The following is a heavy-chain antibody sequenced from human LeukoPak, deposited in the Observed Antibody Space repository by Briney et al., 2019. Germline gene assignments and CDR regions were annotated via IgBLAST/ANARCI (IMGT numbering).Heavy chain of an antibody. V-gene: IGHV4-59*01. CDR3: ARVVVVPVPHGYYYYGMDV. D-gene: IGHD2-2*01. CDR1: GGSISSYY. J-gene: IGHJ6*02. Sequence: PSETLSLTCTVSGGSISSYYWSWIRQPPGKGREWIGYIYYSGSTNYNPSLKSRVTISVDTSKNQFSLKLSSVTAADTAVYYCARVVVVPVPHGYYYYGMDVWGQGTTVTVSS. CDR2: IYYSGST.